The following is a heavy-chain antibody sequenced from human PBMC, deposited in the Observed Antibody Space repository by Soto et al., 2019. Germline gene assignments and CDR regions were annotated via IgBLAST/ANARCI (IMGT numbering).Heavy chain of an antibody. Sequence: ASVKVSCKASGYTFTSYGISWVRQAPGQGLEWMGWISAYNGNTNYAQKLQGRVTMTTDTSTSTAYMELRSLRSGDTAVYYCARGRDDYYYYGMDVWGQGTTVTVSS. CDR3: ARGRDDYYYYGMDV. CDR2: ISAYNGNT. CDR1: GYTFTSYG. V-gene: IGHV1-18*01. J-gene: IGHJ6*02.